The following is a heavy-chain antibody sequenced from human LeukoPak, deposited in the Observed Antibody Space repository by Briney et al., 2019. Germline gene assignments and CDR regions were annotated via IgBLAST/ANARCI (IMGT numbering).Heavy chain of an antibody. J-gene: IGHJ4*02. Sequence: SETLSLTCTVSGVSISSSSYYWGWIRQPPGKVLEWIGSIDYRGSTYYNSSLKSRVTIYVDTSKNQFSLKLSSEAAADTAVYYCARRRYCGGGCPNYYFDYWGQGTQVAVS. CDR2: IDYRGST. CDR3: ARRRYCGGGCPNYYFDY. D-gene: IGHD2-21*02. V-gene: IGHV4-39*01. CDR1: GVSISSSSYY.